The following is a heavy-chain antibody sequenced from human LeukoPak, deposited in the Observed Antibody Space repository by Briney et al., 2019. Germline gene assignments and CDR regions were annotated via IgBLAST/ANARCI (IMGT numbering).Heavy chain of an antibody. CDR2: INHSGST. D-gene: IGHD1-14*01. V-gene: IGHV4-34*01. CDR3: ARQTYPGGLY. CDR1: GGSFSGYY. Sequence: PSETLSLTCAVYGGSFSGYYWSWIRQPPGKGLEWIGEINHSGSTNYNPSLKSRVTISVDTSKNQFALKLSSVTAAGTAVYYCARQTYPGGLYWGQGTLVTVSS. J-gene: IGHJ4*02.